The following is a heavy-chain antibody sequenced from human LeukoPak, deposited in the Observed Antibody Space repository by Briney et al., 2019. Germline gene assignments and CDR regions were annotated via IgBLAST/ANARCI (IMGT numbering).Heavy chain of an antibody. J-gene: IGHJ4*02. CDR1: GFTFSTYT. V-gene: IGHV3-74*01. CDR3: ARFDCSGGSCFDY. D-gene: IGHD2-15*01. Sequence: GGSLRLSCAASGFTFSTYTMNWVRQAPGKGLVWVSRINSDGSSTSYADSVKSRFTISRDNAKNTLYLQMNSLRAEDTAVYYCARFDCSGGSCFDYWGQGTLVTVSS. CDR2: INSDGSST.